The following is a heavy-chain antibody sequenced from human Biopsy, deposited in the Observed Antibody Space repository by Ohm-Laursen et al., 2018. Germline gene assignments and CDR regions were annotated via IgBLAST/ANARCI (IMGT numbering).Heavy chain of an antibody. CDR2: INHRGTT. CDR3: ASVVLGPTNDAFDL. CDR1: GGSFSDYY. Sequence: SKTLSLTCDVYGGSFSDYYWTWIRQPPGKGLEWIGEINHRGTTNYNPSLKSRVAMSVDTSKKQLSLRLRSVTAADTAMYYCASVVLGPTNDAFDLWGQGTMVVVSS. D-gene: IGHD3-22*01. J-gene: IGHJ3*01. V-gene: IGHV4-34*01.